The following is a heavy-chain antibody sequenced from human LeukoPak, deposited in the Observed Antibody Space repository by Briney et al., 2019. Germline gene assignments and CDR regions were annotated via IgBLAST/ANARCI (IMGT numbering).Heavy chain of an antibody. J-gene: IGHJ4*02. CDR2: IYSGGST. CDR1: GFTVSSNY. CDR3: APTSVN. Sequence: TGGSLRLSCAASGFTVSSNYMSWVRQAPGKGLEWVSVIYSGGSTYYANSVKGRFTISRDNAKNTLYLQMNSLRAEDTAVYYCAPTSVNWGQGTLVTVSS. V-gene: IGHV3-66*01.